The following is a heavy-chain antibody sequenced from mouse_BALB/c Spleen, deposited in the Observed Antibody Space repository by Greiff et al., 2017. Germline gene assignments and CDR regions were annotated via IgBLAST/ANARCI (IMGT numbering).Heavy chain of an antibody. D-gene: IGHD1-1*01. J-gene: IGHJ4*01. CDR3: ARWGYYGSSYYAMDY. Sequence: EVQLQQSGPELVKPGASVKVSCKASGYAFTSYNMYWVKQSHGKSLEWIGYIDPYNGGTSYNQKFKGKATLTVDKSSSTAYMHLNSLTSEDSAVYYCARWGYYGSSYYAMDYWGQGTSVTVSS. CDR1: GYAFTSYN. V-gene: IGHV1S135*01. CDR2: IDPYNGGT.